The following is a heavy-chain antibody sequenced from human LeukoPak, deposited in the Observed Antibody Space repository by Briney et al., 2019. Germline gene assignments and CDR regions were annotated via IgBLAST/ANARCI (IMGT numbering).Heavy chain of an antibody. Sequence: GGSLRLSCAASGFTFSSYGMHWVRQAPGKGLEWVAVIWYDGSNKYYADSVKGRFTISRDNSKNTLYLQMNSLRAEDTAVYYCARDSSKAPLDYWSQGTLVTVSS. J-gene: IGHJ4*02. CDR1: GFTFSSYG. CDR2: IWYDGSNK. D-gene: IGHD6-6*01. V-gene: IGHV3-33*01. CDR3: ARDSSKAPLDY.